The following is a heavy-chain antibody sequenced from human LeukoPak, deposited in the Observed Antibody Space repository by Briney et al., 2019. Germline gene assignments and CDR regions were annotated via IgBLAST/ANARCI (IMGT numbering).Heavy chain of an antibody. D-gene: IGHD6-19*01. J-gene: IGHJ3*02. CDR2: ISGYNGNT. CDR3: ARRRIVAGTDAFDI. CDR1: GYTFANYG. Sequence: ASVKVSCKASGYTFANYGISWVRQAPGQGLEWMGWISGYNGNTNYAQELQGRVTMTTDTSTNTAYMELRSLRSDDTAVSYCARRRIVAGTDAFDIWGQGTMVTVSS. V-gene: IGHV1-18*01.